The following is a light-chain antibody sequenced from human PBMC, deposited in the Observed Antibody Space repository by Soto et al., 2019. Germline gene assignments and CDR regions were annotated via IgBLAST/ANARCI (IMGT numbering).Light chain of an antibody. J-gene: IGLJ1*01. V-gene: IGLV2-23*01. CDR1: SSNIGGYNV. Sequence: SALTPPASVSCSPGQSITISCSGTSSNIGGYNVVSWYQQHPGKAPKVIVYEGIKRPSGVSDRFSGSTSGGTASLTISGLQAEDEAEYYCCSYVGATTDVFGSGTKVTV. CDR2: EGI. CDR3: CSYVGATTDV.